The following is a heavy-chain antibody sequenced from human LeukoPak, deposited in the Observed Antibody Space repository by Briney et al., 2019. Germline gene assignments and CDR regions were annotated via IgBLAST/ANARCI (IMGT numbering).Heavy chain of an antibody. CDR3: ARETRGAFDY. J-gene: IGHJ4*02. CDR2: IANSGGTI. Sequence: GGSLRLSCVASGFTLSRYQMHWVRQAPGKGLEWVSYIANSGGTILYADSVKGRFTISRDDAKNSLYLQMNTLRVEDTAIYYCARETRGAFDYWGQGTLVTVSS. CDR1: GFTLSRYQ. D-gene: IGHD4/OR15-4a*01. V-gene: IGHV3-48*03.